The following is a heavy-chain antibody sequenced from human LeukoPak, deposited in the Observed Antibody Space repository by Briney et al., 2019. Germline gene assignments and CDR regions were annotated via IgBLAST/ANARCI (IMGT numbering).Heavy chain of an antibody. CDR3: ARVAYCSSTSCYRGWPDY. J-gene: IGHJ4*02. Sequence: ASVKVSCKASGYTFTNYDINWVRQATGQGLEWMGLMNPFNSNTGYAQKFQGRVTMTTDTSTSTAYMELRSLRSDDTAVYYCARVAYCSSTSCYRGWPDYWGQGTLVTVSS. CDR2: MNPFNSNT. V-gene: IGHV1-8*02. D-gene: IGHD2-2*01. CDR1: GYTFTNYD.